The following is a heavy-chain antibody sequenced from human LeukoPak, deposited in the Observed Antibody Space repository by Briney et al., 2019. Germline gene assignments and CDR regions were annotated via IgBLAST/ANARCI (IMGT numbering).Heavy chain of an antibody. J-gene: IGHJ4*02. CDR2: ISGSGGST. D-gene: IGHD2-2*01. Sequence: GGSLRLSCAASGFTFSSYAMSWVRQAPGKGLEWVSAISGSGGSTYYADSVKGRFTISRDNSKNTLYLQMNSLRAEDTAVYYCASQYFYCSSTSCHFDYWGQGTLVTVSS. V-gene: IGHV3-23*01. CDR1: GFTFSSYA. CDR3: ASQYFYCSSTSCHFDY.